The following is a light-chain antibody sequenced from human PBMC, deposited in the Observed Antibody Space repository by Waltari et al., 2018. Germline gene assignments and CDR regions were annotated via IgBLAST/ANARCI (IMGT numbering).Light chain of an antibody. Sequence: QSALTQPRSVSGSPGQSVTISCTGTSNDVGGYNFVSWYQHHPGKDPKLIIYDVRRRPSEVPDRFSGCKSDNTASLTISGLQAEDEAEYYCCSFAGTYTWVFGGGTKLTVL. CDR3: CSFAGTYTWV. CDR1: SNDVGGYNF. V-gene: IGLV2-11*01. CDR2: DVR. J-gene: IGLJ3*02.